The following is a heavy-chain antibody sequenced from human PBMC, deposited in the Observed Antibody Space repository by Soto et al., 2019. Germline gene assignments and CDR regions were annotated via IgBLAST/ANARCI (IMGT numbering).Heavy chain of an antibody. CDR1: GYTFTNYG. CDR2: ISGYNGNT. J-gene: IGHJ4*02. V-gene: IGHV1-18*04. CDR3: ARDVTRNYYGSSGYDDFDY. Sequence: ASVKVSCKASGYTFTNYGVSWVRQAPGQGLEWMGWISGYNGNTNYAQNLQGRVTMTTDTSTSTAYMELRSLRSDDTAVYYCARDVTRNYYGSSGYDDFDYWGQGTLVTVSS. D-gene: IGHD3-22*01.